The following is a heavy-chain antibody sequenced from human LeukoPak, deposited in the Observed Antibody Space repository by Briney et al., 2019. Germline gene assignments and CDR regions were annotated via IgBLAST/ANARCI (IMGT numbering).Heavy chain of an antibody. J-gene: IGHJ5*02. V-gene: IGHV4-39*01. CDR1: GGSISSSSYY. CDR2: IYYSGST. D-gene: IGHD2-2*01. Sequence: SETLSLTCTVSGGSISSSSYYWGWIRQPPGKGLEWIGSIYYSGSTYYNPSLKSRVTISGDTAKNQCSLKLSSVTAADTAVYYCARRPHRSSTNWFDPWGQGTLVTVSS. CDR3: ARRPHRSSTNWFDP.